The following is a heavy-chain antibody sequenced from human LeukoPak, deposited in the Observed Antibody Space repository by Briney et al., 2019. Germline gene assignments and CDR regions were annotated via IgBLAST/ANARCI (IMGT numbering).Heavy chain of an antibody. V-gene: IGHV3-74*01. J-gene: IGHJ4*02. D-gene: IGHD2/OR15-2a*01. CDR1: GSYW. CDR3: VSFYETY. CDR2: INSDGSWT. Sequence: GGSLRLSCAASGSYWMHWVRQAPGKGLVWVSHINSDGSWTSYTDSVKGRFTISKDNAKNTVYLQMNNLRAEDTAVYYCVSFYETYWGRGTLVTVSS.